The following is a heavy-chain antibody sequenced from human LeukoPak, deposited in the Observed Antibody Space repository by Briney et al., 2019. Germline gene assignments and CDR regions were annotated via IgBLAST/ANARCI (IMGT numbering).Heavy chain of an antibody. CDR3: ARGRRITMVRGVTANWFDP. V-gene: IGHV4-34*01. Sequence: PGGSLRLSCAASGFTFSRSAMTWVRQTPGKGLEWIGEINHSGSTNYNPSLKSRVTISVDTSKNQFPLKLSSVTAADTAVYYCARGRRITMVRGVTANWFDPWGQGTLVTVSS. J-gene: IGHJ5*02. CDR2: INHSGST. D-gene: IGHD3-10*01. CDR1: GFTFSRSA.